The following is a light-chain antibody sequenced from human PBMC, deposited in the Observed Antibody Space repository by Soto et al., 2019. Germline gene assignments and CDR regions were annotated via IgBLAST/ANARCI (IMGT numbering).Light chain of an antibody. V-gene: IGKV3-20*01. CDR2: GAS. CDR3: QQYDNSPPYA. J-gene: IGKJ2*01. CDR1: QSLSSIY. Sequence: EIVLTQSPGTLSLSPGERATLSCRASQSLSSIYVARYQQTPGQAPRLLNCGASNRAAGIPDRFSGSGSGTDFTLSISRLEPEDFAVYYCQQYDNSPPYAFGQGTKLEIK.